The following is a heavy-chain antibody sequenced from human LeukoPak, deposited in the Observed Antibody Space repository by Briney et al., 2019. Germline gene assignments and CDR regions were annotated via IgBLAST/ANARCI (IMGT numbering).Heavy chain of an antibody. V-gene: IGHV5-51*01. Sequence: GESLKISCKGSGYTFSNYWIGWVRQVRGKGLEWMGIIYPADSDTTYSPSFRGQVTISADKSINTAYLQRSSLKASDTAMYYCARRPPTVVTLSRDALHIWGQGTMVTVSS. CDR2: IYPADSDT. CDR1: GYTFSNYW. D-gene: IGHD4-23*01. J-gene: IGHJ3*02. CDR3: ARRPPTVVTLSRDALHI.